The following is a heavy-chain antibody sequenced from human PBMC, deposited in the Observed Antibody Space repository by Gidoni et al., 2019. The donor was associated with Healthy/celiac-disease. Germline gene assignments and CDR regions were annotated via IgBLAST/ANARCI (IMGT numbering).Heavy chain of an antibody. J-gene: IGHJ4*02. Sequence: QVQLVQSGAEVKKPGSSVTVSCKSSGGTFSSYTISWVRQAPGQGLEWMGRIIPILGIANYAQKFQGRVTITADKSTSTAYMELSSLRSEDTAVYYCASSIAAAALFDYWGQGTLVTVSS. V-gene: IGHV1-69*02. CDR2: IIPILGIA. CDR3: ASSIAAAALFDY. D-gene: IGHD6-13*01. CDR1: GGTFSSYT.